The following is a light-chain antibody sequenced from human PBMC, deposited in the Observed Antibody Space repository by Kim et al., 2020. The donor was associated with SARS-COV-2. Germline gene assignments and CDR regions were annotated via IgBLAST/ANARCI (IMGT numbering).Light chain of an antibody. CDR3: QQYGSSLTWT. V-gene: IGKV3-20*01. J-gene: IGKJ1*01. CDR2: GAS. CDR1: QSVSSSY. Sequence: PGERANLSCRASQSVSSSYLAWYQQKPGQAPRLLIYGASSRATGIPDRFSGSGSGTDFTLTISRLEPEDFAVYYCQQYGSSLTWTFGQGTKVDIK.